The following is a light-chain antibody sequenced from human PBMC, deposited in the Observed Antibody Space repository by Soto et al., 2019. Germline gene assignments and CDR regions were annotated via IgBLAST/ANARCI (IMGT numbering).Light chain of an antibody. Sequence: EIVLTQSPGTLSLSPGERATLSCRASQSVSSSYLAWYQQKPGQAPRLLIYGASSRATGIPARFSGSGSGTDFTLTISRLETEDFAVYDCQQYGSSPYTFGQGTKLEIK. CDR1: QSVSSSY. J-gene: IGKJ2*01. CDR3: QQYGSSPYT. CDR2: GAS. V-gene: IGKV3-20*01.